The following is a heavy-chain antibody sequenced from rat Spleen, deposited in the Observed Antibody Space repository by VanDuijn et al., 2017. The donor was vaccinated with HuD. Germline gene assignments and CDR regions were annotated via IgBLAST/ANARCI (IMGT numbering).Heavy chain of an antibody. CDR2: ISTGGGST. J-gene: IGHJ2*01. CDR1: GFSFSNYY. V-gene: IGHV5-27*01. CDR3: TTGAQPRD. D-gene: IGHD1-10*01. Sequence: EVQLVESGGGLVQPGRSLKLSCAASGFSFSNYYMAWVRQDPTKGLEWVAYISTGGGSTYYRDSVKGRFTISRDDAKSTLYLQMDSLRSDDTATYHCTTGAQPRDWGQGVMVTVSS.